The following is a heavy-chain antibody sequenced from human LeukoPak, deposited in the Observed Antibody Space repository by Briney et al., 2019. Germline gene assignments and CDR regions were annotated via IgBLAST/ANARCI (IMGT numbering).Heavy chain of an antibody. CDR3: ARFQYSSSSFSD. J-gene: IGHJ4*02. CDR1: GGSISSYY. Sequence: SETLSLTCTVSGGSISSYYWSWIRQPPGKGLEWIGYIYYSGSTNYNPSLKSRVTISVDTSKNQFSLKLSSVTAADTAVYYCARFQYSSSSFSDWGQGTLVTVSS. V-gene: IGHV4-59*01. D-gene: IGHD6-6*01. CDR2: IYYSGST.